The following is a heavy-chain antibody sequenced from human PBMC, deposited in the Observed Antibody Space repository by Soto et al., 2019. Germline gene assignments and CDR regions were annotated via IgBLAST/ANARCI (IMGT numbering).Heavy chain of an antibody. V-gene: IGHV1-69*06. D-gene: IGHD3-10*01. J-gene: IGHJ4*02. Sequence: QVQLVQSGAEVKKPGSSVKVSCKASGGTFSSYAISWVRQAPGQGLEWMGGIIPIFGTANYAQKFQGRVTITADKSTSTADMELSSLRSEDTAVYYCARQTLDYGSGSYQFDYWGQGTLVTVSS. CDR3: ARQTLDYGSGSYQFDY. CDR2: IIPIFGTA. CDR1: GGTFSSYA.